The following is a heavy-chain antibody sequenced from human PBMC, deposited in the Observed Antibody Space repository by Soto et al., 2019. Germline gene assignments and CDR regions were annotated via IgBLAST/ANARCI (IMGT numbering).Heavy chain of an antibody. V-gene: IGHV3-9*01. CDR3: AKDSRHADSTGYYSI. J-gene: IGHJ3*02. CDR2: ISWNSDNL. Sequence: EVQLVESGGGLVQPGGSLRLSCVVSGFTFDDYAMHWVRQVPGKGLEWVSGISWNSDNLEYADSVKGRFTISRDNAKNSLYLQMNNVRAEDTALYYRAKDSRHADSTGYYSIWGQGTMVIVS. CDR1: GFTFDDYA. D-gene: IGHD3-22*01.